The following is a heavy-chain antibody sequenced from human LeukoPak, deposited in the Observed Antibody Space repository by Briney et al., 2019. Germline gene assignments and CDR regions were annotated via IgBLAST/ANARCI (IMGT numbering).Heavy chain of an antibody. V-gene: IGHV3-23*01. CDR3: AKGFSNWQFDY. J-gene: IGHJ4*02. CDR2: ISGSGGSA. D-gene: IGHD1-1*01. Sequence: PGGSLRLSCAASGFTFSSYSINWVRQAPGKGLEWVSAISGSGGSAYYADSVKGRFTISRDNSKNTLYLQMNSLRAEDTAVYYCAKGFSNWQFDYWGQGTLVTVSS. CDR1: GFTFSSYS.